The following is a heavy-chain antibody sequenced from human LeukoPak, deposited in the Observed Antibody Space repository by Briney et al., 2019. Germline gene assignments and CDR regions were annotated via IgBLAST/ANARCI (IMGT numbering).Heavy chain of an antibody. CDR2: INSDGSST. CDR1: GFTFSSYW. CDR3: ARGRLGGFFDY. J-gene: IGHJ4*02. D-gene: IGHD3-16*01. V-gene: IGHV3-74*01. Sequence: GGSLRLSCAASGFTFSSYWMHWVRQAPGKGLVWVSRINSDGSSTNYADSEKGRFTISRDNAKNTLYLQMNSLRAEDTAVYYCARGRLGGFFDYWGQGTLVTVSS.